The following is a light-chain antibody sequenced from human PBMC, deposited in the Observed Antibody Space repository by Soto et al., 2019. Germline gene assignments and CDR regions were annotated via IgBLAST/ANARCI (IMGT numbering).Light chain of an antibody. Sequence: EIVLTQSPGTLSLSPGTTATLSCKTSQDITANYLAWFHQKHGQAPRLLMYGISTRAPGIPDRFSGTGSGSDFTLTLNRVEPEDVGIFLCHQYGRTPYTFGQGTKVEI. J-gene: IGKJ2*01. CDR3: HQYGRTPYT. CDR1: QDITANY. CDR2: GIS. V-gene: IGKV3-20*01.